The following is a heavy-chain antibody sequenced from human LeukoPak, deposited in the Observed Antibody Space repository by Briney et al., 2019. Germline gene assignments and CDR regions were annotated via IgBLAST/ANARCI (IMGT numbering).Heavy chain of an antibody. V-gene: IGHV4-61*02. D-gene: IGHD3-22*01. CDR2: IYTSGST. CDR1: GGSISSGSYY. CDR3: ARDRAYYYDSRGFDY. J-gene: IGHJ4*02. Sequence: SETLSLTCTVSGGSISSGSYYWSWIRQPAGKGLEWIGRIYTSGSTNYNPSLKSRVTISVDTSKNQFSLKLSSVTAADTAVYYCARDRAYYYDSRGFDYWGQGTLVTVSS.